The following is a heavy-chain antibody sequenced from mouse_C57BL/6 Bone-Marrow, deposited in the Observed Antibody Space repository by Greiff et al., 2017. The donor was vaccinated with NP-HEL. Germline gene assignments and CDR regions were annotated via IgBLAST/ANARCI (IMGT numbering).Heavy chain of an antibody. D-gene: IGHD1-1*01. CDR2: ISSGSSTI. CDR1: GFTFSDYG. J-gene: IGHJ3*01. V-gene: IGHV5-17*01. Sequence: DVMLVESGGGLVKPGGSLKLSCAASGFTFSDYGMHWVRQAPEKGLEWVAYISSGSSTIYYADTVKGRFTISRDKAKNTLFLQMTSLRSEDTAMYYCARPIYLGFAYWGQGTLVTVSA. CDR3: ARPIYLGFAY.